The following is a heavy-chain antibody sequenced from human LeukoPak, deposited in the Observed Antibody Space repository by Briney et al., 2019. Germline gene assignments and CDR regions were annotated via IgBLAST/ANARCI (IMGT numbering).Heavy chain of an antibody. V-gene: IGHV3-7*01. D-gene: IGHD4-17*01. CDR1: GFSFNTYW. CDR3: ARHPYGVLDY. J-gene: IGHJ4*02. CDR2: IKPDGSEK. Sequence: GGYLRLSCAVSGFSFNTYWMTWVRQAPGKGLEWVANIKPDGSEKYYVDSVKGRFTISRDNAKNSLYLQMNSLRAEDTAVYYCARHPYGVLDYWGQGPLVTVSS.